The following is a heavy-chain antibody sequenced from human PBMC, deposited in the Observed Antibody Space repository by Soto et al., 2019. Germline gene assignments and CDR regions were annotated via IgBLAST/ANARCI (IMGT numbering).Heavy chain of an antibody. J-gene: IGHJ4*02. CDR2: ITPMFGTP. Sequence: QVQLVQSGAEVKKPGSSVKVSCKASGGTFSRYTITWVRQAPGQGLEWMGGITPMFGTPNYAQKFQGRVTITAYESTSTVYMELSSLRSEDTAMYYCARDGTLYDSSAYYYLYWGQGTLVTVSS. CDR3: ARDGTLYDSSAYYYLY. CDR1: GGTFSRYT. V-gene: IGHV1-69*01. D-gene: IGHD3-22*01.